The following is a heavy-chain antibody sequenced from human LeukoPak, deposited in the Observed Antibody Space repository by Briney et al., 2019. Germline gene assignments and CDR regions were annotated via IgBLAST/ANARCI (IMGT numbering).Heavy chain of an antibody. D-gene: IGHD1-14*01. CDR3: TASYNFDY. J-gene: IGHJ4*02. Sequence: PGGSLRLSCAGSGFIFSNSAMSWVRQAPGKGLEWVSTISSSGGSTYYADSVKGRFTISRDNSKNTMYVQMNSLRAEDTAVYYCTASYNFDYWGQGTLVTVSS. CDR2: ISSSGGST. CDR1: GFIFSNSA. V-gene: IGHV3-23*01.